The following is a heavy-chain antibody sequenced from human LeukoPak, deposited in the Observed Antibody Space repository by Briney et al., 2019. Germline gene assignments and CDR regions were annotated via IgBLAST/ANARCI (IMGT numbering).Heavy chain of an antibody. CDR3: ARDGGITVADSFDP. CDR1: GYTSTNYG. J-gene: IGHJ5*02. CDR2: ISINRGNT. V-gene: IGHV1-18*01. Sequence: ASVKVSCKASGYTSTNYGISWVRQAPGQGLEWMGWISINRGNTNYAQKFQGRVSMTTDTSTSKAYMELRGLRSDDTAMYYCARDGGITVADSFDPWGQGTLVTVSS. D-gene: IGHD6-19*01.